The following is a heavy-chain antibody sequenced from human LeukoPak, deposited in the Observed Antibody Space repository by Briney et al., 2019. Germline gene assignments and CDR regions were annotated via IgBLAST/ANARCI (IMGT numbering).Heavy chain of an antibody. J-gene: IGHJ3*02. CDR1: GFTFSTYS. Sequence: GGSLRLSRAASGFTFSTYSMDWVRQAPGKGLGWISYISSGSTAIFYADSVKGRFTISRDNAKNSLYLQMNSLKDEDTAVYYCARDPSAFDIWGQGTMVTVS. V-gene: IGHV3-48*02. CDR2: ISSGSTAI. CDR3: ARDPSAFDI.